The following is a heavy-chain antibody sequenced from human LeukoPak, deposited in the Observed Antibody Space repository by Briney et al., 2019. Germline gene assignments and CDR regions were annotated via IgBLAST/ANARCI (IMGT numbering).Heavy chain of an antibody. Sequence: ASVKVSCKASGYTFTSYYIHWVRQAPGQGLEWMGIINPSGGSTSYAQKFQGRVTMIRDTSTSTVYMELSSLRSEDTAVYYCARDEIREVGVVITDASDIWGQGTMVTVSS. CDR1: GYTFTSYY. CDR2: INPSGGST. V-gene: IGHV1-46*01. D-gene: IGHD3-3*01. J-gene: IGHJ3*02. CDR3: ARDEIREVGVVITDASDI.